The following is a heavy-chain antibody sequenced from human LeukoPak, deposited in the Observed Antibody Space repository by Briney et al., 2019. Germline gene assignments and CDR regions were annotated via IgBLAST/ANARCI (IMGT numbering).Heavy chain of an antibody. V-gene: IGHV3-30*18. J-gene: IGHJ4*02. D-gene: IGHD3-3*01. Sequence: PGSSLRLSCAASGFSFSDYGMHWVRQAPGKGLEWVAVISYDGNNKYYADSVKGRFTISRDNSKNTLYLQMNSLRAEDTAVYYCAKDSRVITIFGTPQYWGQGTLVAVSS. CDR2: ISYDGNNK. CDR3: AKDSRVITIFGTPQY. CDR1: GFSFSDYG.